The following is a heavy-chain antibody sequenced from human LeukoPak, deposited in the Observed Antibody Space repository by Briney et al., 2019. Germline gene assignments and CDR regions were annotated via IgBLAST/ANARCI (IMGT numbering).Heavy chain of an antibody. Sequence: SETLSLTCAVYGGSFSGYYWSWIRQPPGRGLEWIGEINHRGSANYNPSLKSRVTISVDTSKNHFSLKLSSVTAADTAVYYCARDGLLWFGELFGGYFDYWGQGTLVTVSS. D-gene: IGHD3-10*01. CDR1: GGSFSGYY. CDR3: ARDGLLWFGELFGGYFDY. V-gene: IGHV4-34*01. J-gene: IGHJ4*02. CDR2: INHRGSA.